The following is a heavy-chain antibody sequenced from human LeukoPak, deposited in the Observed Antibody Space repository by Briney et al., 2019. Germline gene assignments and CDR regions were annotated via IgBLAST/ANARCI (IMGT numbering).Heavy chain of an antibody. V-gene: IGHV4-59*01. D-gene: IGHD3-10*01. CDR3: ARVLLRGPYNWFDP. CDR2: IYYSGST. CDR1: GGSISSYY. J-gene: IGHJ5*02. Sequence: PSETLSLTCTVSGGSISSYYWSWIRQPPRKGLEWIGYIYYSGSTNYNPSLKSRVTISVDTSKNQFSLKLSSVTAADTAVYYCARVLLRGPYNWFDPWGQGTLVTVSS.